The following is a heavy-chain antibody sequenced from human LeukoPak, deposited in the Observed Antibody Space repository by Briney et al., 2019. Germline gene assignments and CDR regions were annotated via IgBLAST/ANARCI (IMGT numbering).Heavy chain of an antibody. CDR2: ISDSGGRT. J-gene: IGHJ4*02. CDR3: AKRGVVIRVILVGFHKEAYYFDS. Sequence: GGSLRLSCAVSGITLSNYGMSWVRQAPGKGLEWVAGISDSGGRTNYADSVKGRFAISRDNPKNTVYLQMNSLRAEDTAVYFCAKRGVVIRVILVGFHKEAYYFDSWGQGALVTVSS. D-gene: IGHD3-22*01. V-gene: IGHV3-23*01. CDR1: GITLSNYG.